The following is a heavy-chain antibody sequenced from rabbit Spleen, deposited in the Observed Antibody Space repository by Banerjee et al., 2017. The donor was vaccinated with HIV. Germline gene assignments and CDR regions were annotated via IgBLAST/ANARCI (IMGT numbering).Heavy chain of an antibody. Sequence: QQQLVESGRGLVQPGASLTLTCKASGFSFSSGYYMSWVRQAPGKGLEWIGIIYAAKGSTDYASWVNGRFTISSDNAQSTVDLKMTSLTAADTATYFCARSIVPWLGLTRLDLWGQGTLVTVS. D-gene: IGHD4-1*01. CDR1: GFSFSSGYY. CDR2: IYAAKGST. V-gene: IGHV1S43*01. J-gene: IGHJ3*01. CDR3: ARSIVPWLGLTRLDL.